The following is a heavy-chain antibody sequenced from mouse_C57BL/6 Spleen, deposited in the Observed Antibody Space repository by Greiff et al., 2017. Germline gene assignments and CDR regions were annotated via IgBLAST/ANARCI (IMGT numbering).Heavy chain of an antibody. Sequence: QVQLQQPGAELVRPGASVTLSCKASGYTFTDYEMHWVKQTPVHGLEWIGAIDPETGGTAYNQKFKGKAILTADKSSSTAYMELSSLTSEDSAVYYCTREGILDSSGPYYFDYWGQGTTLTVSS. D-gene: IGHD3-2*02. V-gene: IGHV1-15*01. CDR1: GYTFTDYE. CDR3: TREGILDSSGPYYFDY. CDR2: IDPETGGT. J-gene: IGHJ2*01.